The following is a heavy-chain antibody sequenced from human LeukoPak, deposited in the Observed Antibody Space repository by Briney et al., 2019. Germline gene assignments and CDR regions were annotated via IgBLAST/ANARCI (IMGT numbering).Heavy chain of an antibody. J-gene: IGHJ2*01. D-gene: IGHD3-3*01. CDR1: GGSISGYY. CDR3: ARENGWSHWYFDL. V-gene: IGHV4-59*01. Sequence: SETLSLTCTVSGGSISGYYWSWIRQTPGRGLEWIGSIHYSGTTNYNPSLKSRLTISVDTSKNQFSLKVTSVSAADTAVYYYARENGWSHWYFDLWGRGALVTVSS. CDR2: IHYSGTT.